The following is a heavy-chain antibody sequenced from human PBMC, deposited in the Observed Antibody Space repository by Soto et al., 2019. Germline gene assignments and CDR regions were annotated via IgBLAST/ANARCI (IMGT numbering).Heavy chain of an antibody. CDR3: ARDPFPSGWWSKRLWFDP. V-gene: IGHV1-2*04. J-gene: IGHJ5*02. CDR2: INPNSGGT. CDR1: GYTFTGYY. Sequence: GASVKVSCKASGYTFTGYYMHWVRQAPGQGLEWMGWINPNSGGTNYAQKFQGWVTMTRDTSISTAYMELSRLRSDDTAVYYCARDPFPSGWWSKRLWFDPWGQGTLVTVSS. D-gene: IGHD2-15*01.